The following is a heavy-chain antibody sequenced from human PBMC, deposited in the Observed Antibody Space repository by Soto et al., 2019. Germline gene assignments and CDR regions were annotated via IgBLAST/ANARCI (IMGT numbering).Heavy chain of an antibody. CDR2: IYYSGST. Sequence: PSETLSLTCTVSGGSISSSSYYWGWIRQPPGKGLEWIGSIYYSGSTYFNPSLKSRVTISVDTSKNQFSLKLSSVTAADTAVYYCAREVKRGYCSGGSCYGRRSSYFDYWGQGTLVTVSS. V-gene: IGHV4-39*07. J-gene: IGHJ4*02. D-gene: IGHD2-15*01. CDR1: GGSISSSSYY. CDR3: AREVKRGYCSGGSCYGRRSSYFDY.